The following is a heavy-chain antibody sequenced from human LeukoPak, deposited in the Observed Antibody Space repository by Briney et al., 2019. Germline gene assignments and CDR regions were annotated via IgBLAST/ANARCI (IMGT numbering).Heavy chain of an antibody. J-gene: IGHJ4*02. D-gene: IGHD1-26*01. V-gene: IGHV3-23*01. CDR3: AKEVEPRDN. CDR2: ISGHGGST. Sequence: PGGSLRLSXAASGFTFRVYAMTWVRQAPGKGMEWVSGISGHGGSTFYANSVKGRFTISRDNSKNTLYLQMNSLRAEDTAVYYCAKEVEPRDNWGQGTLVTVSS. CDR1: GFTFRVYA.